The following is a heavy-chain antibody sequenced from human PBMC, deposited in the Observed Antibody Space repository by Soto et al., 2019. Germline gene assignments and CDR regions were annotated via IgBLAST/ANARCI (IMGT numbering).Heavy chain of an antibody. V-gene: IGHV1-3*01. Sequence: GASVKVSFKASGYTFTTYAIHWVRQAPGQRLEWMGWINAGNGKTKYSQKFQDRVTITRDTSATTAYMELSSLTSEDTAVYYCARAGDDCSTTSCYMIDYWGQGTLVTVSS. D-gene: IGHD2-2*02. CDR3: ARAGDDCSTTSCYMIDY. CDR2: INAGNGKT. J-gene: IGHJ4*02. CDR1: GYTFTTYA.